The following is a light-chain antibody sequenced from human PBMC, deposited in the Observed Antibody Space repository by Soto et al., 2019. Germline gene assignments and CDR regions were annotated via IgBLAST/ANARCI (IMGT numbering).Light chain of an antibody. CDR3: QQYDNLPLT. CDR1: QDIKNY. J-gene: IGKJ4*01. Sequence: DIQMTQSPSSLSASVGDRVTITCQASQDIKNYLNWYQQKSGKAPKLLIYDASDLETGVPSRFSGSGSGTDFTFTINSLQPEDIATYYCQQYDNLPLTFGGGTKVYIK. CDR2: DAS. V-gene: IGKV1-33*01.